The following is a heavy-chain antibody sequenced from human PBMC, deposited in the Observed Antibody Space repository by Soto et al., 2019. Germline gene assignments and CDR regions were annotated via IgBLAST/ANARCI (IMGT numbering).Heavy chain of an antibody. Sequence: ASVKVSCKASGYTFTGYYIRWVRQAPGQGLEWMGWINPNSGGTNYAQKFQGRVTMTRDTSISTAYMELSRLRSDDTAVYYCSSDVLYSGVDSPGRNFDFWGQGTMVTVSS. CDR1: GYTFTGYY. V-gene: IGHV1-2*02. D-gene: IGHD5-12*01. CDR3: SSDVLYSGVDSPGRNFDF. J-gene: IGHJ4*02. CDR2: INPNSGGT.